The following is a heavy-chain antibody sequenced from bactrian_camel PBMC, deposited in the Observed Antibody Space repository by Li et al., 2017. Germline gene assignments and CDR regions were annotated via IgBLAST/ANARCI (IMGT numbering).Heavy chain of an antibody. Sequence: HVQLVESGGGSVQAGGSLRLSCAFDAYTPANVRMAWFRQAPGKEREWVGSLDSDGRINYAHSVKGRFVISKDNRKNILYLQMNSLTPGDTAMYYCTARYEFGLGACSRVGGLGFWGQGTQVTVS. CDR2: LDSDGRI. CDR3: TARYEFGLGACSRVGGLGF. D-gene: IGHD1*01. J-gene: IGHJ6*01. CDR1: AYTPANVR. V-gene: IGHV3S53*01.